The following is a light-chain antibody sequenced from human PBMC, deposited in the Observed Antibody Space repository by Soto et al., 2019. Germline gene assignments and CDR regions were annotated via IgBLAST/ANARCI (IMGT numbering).Light chain of an antibody. CDR1: QSVSSSY. J-gene: IGKJ3*01. V-gene: IGKV3-20*01. CDR2: GAS. CDR3: QQYGHAPPFT. Sequence: EIVLTQSPGTLSLSPGERATLSCRASQSVSSSYLAWYQQKPGQAPRLLIYGASSRATAIPDRFSASGSGTDFTLTISRLEPEDFAVYYCQQYGHAPPFTFVPGTKVDIK.